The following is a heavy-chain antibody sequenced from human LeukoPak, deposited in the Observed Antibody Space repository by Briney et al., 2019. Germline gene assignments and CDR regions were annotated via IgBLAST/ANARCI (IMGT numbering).Heavy chain of an antibody. CDR3: AKDMWGAGHYDSSGYYSWAFDY. CDR1: GFTFSSYG. D-gene: IGHD3-22*01. J-gene: IGHJ4*02. V-gene: IGHV3-30*02. CDR2: IRYDGSNK. Sequence: PGGSLRLSCAASGFTFSSYGMHWVRQAPGKGLEWVAFIRYDGSNKYYADSVKGRFTISRDNSKDTLYLQMNSLRAEDTAVYYCAKDMWGAGHYDSSGYYSWAFDYWGQGTLVTVSS.